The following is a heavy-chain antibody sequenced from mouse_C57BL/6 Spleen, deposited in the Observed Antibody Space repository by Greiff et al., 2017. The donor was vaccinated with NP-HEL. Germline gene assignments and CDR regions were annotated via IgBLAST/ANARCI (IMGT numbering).Heavy chain of an antibody. V-gene: IGHV3-1*01. D-gene: IGHD2-5*01. Sequence: EVQLQESGPGMVKPSQSLSLTCTVTGYSITSGYDWHWIRHFPGNKLEWMGYISYSGSTNYNPSLKSRISITHDTSKNHFFLKLNSVTTEDTATYYCARGGYSNYVLDYWGQGTTLTVSS. CDR3: ARGGYSNYVLDY. J-gene: IGHJ2*01. CDR2: ISYSGST. CDR1: GYSITSGYD.